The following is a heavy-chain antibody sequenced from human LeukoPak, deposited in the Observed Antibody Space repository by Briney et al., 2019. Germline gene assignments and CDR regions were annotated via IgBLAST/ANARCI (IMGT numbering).Heavy chain of an antibody. CDR1: GFTFSNYW. CDR3: ARGASGSYYVDY. J-gene: IGHJ4*02. D-gene: IGHD1-26*01. CDR2: VNTDESRT. V-gene: IGHV3-74*01. Sequence: GGSLRLSCVASGFTFSNYWMHWVRQAPGKGLVWVSRVNTDESRTNYADSVKGRFTISRDDAKNTVYLQMNSLRAEDTAVYYCARGASGSYYVDYWGQGILVTVSS.